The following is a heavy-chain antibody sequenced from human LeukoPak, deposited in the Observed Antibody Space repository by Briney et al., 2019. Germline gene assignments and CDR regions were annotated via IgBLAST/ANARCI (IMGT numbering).Heavy chain of an antibody. J-gene: IGHJ3*02. CDR1: GFTFSSYS. CDR2: ISSSSSTI. V-gene: IGHV3-48*01. CDR3: ARDQKRAQDAFDI. Sequence: GGSLRLSCAASGFTFSSYSMNWVRQAPGKGLEWVSYISSSSSTIYYADSVKGRFTISRDNAKNSLYLQMNSLRAEDTAVYYCARDQKRAQDAFDIWGQGTMVTVSS.